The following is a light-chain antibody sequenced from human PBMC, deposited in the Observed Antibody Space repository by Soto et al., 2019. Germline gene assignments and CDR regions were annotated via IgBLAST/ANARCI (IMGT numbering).Light chain of an antibody. V-gene: IGKV3D-20*02. CDR2: DAS. CDR1: QSVSISY. Sequence: EIVLTQSPGTLSLSPGERATRSCRASQSVSISYLAWYQQKPGQAPRLLIDDASNRVTGIPARFSGRGSGTDFTLTISSLEPEDFAVYYFQQRSNWLTFGVVTKVDIK. J-gene: IGKJ4*01. CDR3: QQRSNWLT.